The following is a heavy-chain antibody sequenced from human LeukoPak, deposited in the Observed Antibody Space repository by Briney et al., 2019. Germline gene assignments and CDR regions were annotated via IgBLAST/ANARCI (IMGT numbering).Heavy chain of an antibody. D-gene: IGHD1-1*01. J-gene: IGHJ4*02. CDR3: ARSTNEDPYYFDY. Sequence: SQTLSLTCTVSGGSISSGGYYWSWIRQHPGKGLEWIGYIYYSGSTYYNPSLESRVTISVDTSKNQFSLKLSSVTAADTAVYYCARSTNEDPYYFDYWGQGTLVTVSS. CDR2: IYYSGST. CDR1: GGSISSGGYY. V-gene: IGHV4-31*03.